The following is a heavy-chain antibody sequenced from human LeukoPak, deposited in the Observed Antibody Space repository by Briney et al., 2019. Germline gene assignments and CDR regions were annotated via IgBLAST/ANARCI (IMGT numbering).Heavy chain of an antibody. CDR3: AELGITMIGGV. CDR1: GFTFSSYW. J-gene: IGHJ6*04. V-gene: IGHV3-48*03. CDR2: ISSSGSTI. Sequence: GGSLRLSCVASGFTFSSYWMTWVRQAPGKGLERVSYISSSGSTIYYADSVKGRFTISRDNAKNSLYLQMNSPRAEDTAVYYCAELGITMIGGVWGKGTTVTISS. D-gene: IGHD3-10*02.